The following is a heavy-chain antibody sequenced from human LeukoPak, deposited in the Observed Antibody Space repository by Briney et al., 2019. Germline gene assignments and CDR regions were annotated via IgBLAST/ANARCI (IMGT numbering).Heavy chain of an antibody. CDR2: IYHSGST. J-gene: IGHJ3*02. V-gene: IGHV4-4*02. D-gene: IGHD3-10*01. CDR3: ARDTSDYYGSGPYDAFDI. CDR1: GGSISSSNW. Sequence: SGTLSFTCAVSGGSISSSNWWSWVRQPPGKGLEWIGEIYHSGSTNYNPSLKSRVTISVDKSKNQFSLKLSSVTAADTAVYYCARDTSDYYGSGPYDAFDIWGQGTMVTVSS.